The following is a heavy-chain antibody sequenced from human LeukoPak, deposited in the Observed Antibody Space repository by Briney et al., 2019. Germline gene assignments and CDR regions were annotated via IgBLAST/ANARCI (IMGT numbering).Heavy chain of an antibody. V-gene: IGHV3-30*03. CDR2: ISYDGSNK. J-gene: IGHJ4*02. CDR1: GFTFSSYG. CDR3: ARVGTGLADDY. D-gene: IGHD3/OR15-3a*01. Sequence: QPGGSLRLSCAASGFTFSSYGMHWVRQAPGKGLEWVAVISYDGSNKYYADSVKGRFTISRDNAKNSLYLQMNSLRAEDTAVYYCARVGTGLADDYWGQGTLVTVSS.